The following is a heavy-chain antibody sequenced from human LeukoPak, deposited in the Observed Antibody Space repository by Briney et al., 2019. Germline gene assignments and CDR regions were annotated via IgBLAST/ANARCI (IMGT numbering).Heavy chain of an antibody. V-gene: IGHV3-74*01. CDR1: GFTFSTSW. CDR2: IHNDGGDT. J-gene: IGHJ4*02. Sequence: PGGSLRLSCAASGFTFSTSWMHWVRQAPGKGLVWVSRIHNDGGDTNYADSVKGRFTISRDNAKNMLYLQMNSLRDEDTAVYYCASTAHQSYFDYWGQGILVTVPS. CDR3: ASTAHQSYFDY.